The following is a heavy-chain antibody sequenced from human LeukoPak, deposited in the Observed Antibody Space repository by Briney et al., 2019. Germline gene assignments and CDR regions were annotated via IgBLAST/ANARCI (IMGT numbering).Heavy chain of an antibody. CDR2: IYDSGST. V-gene: IGHV4-39*01. CDR1: GGSIRSSYYY. D-gene: IGHD3-22*01. J-gene: IGHJ4*02. CDR3: ARGPHYYDSSGYYLY. Sequence: SETLSLTCTVSGGSIRSSYYYWGWIRQPPGKGLEWIGSIYDSGSTYYNPSLKSRVTISVDTSKNQFSLKLNSVTAADTAVYYCARGPHYYDSSGYYLYWGQGTLVTVSS.